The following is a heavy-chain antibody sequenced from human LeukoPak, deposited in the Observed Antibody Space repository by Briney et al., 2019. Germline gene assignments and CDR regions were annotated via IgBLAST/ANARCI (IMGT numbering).Heavy chain of an antibody. D-gene: IGHD3-3*01. CDR1: GFTFSDYY. CDR2: ISRSSTYT. J-gene: IGHJ4*02. CDR3: ARDVFGVVAYFDY. V-gene: IGHV3-11*06. Sequence: PGGSLRLSCAASGFTFSDYYMSWIRQAPGKGLEWVSYISRSSTYTSYADSVKGRFTISRDTANNSLYLQMNSLRAEDTAVYYCARDVFGVVAYFDYWGQGSLVSVSS.